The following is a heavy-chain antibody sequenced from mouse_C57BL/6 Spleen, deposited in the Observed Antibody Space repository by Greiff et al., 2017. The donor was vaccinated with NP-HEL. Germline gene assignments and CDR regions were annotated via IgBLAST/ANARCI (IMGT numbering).Heavy chain of an antibody. V-gene: IGHV1-53*01. CDR1: GYTFTSYW. CDR2: INPSNGGT. D-gene: IGHD3-2*02. CDR3: ARSGYYYAMDY. J-gene: IGHJ4*01. Sequence: VQLQESGTELVKPGASVKLSCKASGYTFTSYWMHWVKQRPGQGLEWIGNINPSNGGTNYNEKFKSKATLTVDKSSSTAYMQLSSLTSEDSAVYYCARSGYYYAMDYWGQGTSVTVSS.